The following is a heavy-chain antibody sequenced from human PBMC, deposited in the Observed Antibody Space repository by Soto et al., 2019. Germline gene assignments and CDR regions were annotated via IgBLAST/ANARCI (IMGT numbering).Heavy chain of an antibody. Sequence: QVQLVQSGAEVKKPESSVKVSCKASGGIFNSFAISWVRQAPGQGLEWMGGILPVFGTPSNSPNFQGRITITADRSTTTAYMELSSLRFEDTAVYYCARSAAAGLKGSLEVWGQGTRVTVSS. CDR1: GGIFNSFA. J-gene: IGHJ6*02. D-gene: IGHD6-13*01. CDR2: ILPVFGTP. CDR3: ARSAAAGLKGSLEV. V-gene: IGHV1-69*06.